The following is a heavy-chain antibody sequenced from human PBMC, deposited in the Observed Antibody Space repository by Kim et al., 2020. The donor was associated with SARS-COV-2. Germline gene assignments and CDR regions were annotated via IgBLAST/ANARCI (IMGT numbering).Heavy chain of an antibody. Sequence: SETLSLTCSVSGGSISSGSHFWGWIRQPPGKGLEWVGSFYYGGNTYYNPSLKSRVTISVDTSKNQVALKLNSVTAADTAIYYCVRGEMTIWNWFDPWCQG. CDR2: FYYGGNT. CDR1: GGSISSGSHF. D-gene: IGHD3-3*01. CDR3: VRGEMTIWNWFDP. J-gene: IGHJ5*02. V-gene: IGHV4-39*02.